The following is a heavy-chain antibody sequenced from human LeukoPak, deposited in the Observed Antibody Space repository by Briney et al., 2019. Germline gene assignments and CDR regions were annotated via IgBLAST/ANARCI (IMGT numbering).Heavy chain of an antibody. D-gene: IGHD1-26*01. CDR3: AREWEVEGVTDAFDI. Sequence: GSLRLSCAASGFTFSTYAMTWVRQAPGKGLEWVSLISGTGGSTYYADSVKGRFTISRDNSKNSLYLQMNSLRAEDTAVYYCAREWEVEGVTDAFDIWGQGTMVTVSS. CDR2: ISGTGGST. V-gene: IGHV3-23*01. J-gene: IGHJ3*02. CDR1: GFTFSTYA.